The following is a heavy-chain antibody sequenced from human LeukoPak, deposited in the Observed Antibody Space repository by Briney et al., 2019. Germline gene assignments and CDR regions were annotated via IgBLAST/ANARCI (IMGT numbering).Heavy chain of an antibody. Sequence: GASVKVSCKASGYTFTSYDINWVRQATGQGLEWMGWMNPNSGNTGYAQKFQGRVTMTRNTSISTAYMELSSLRSEDTAAYYCATRMLRIVGATMKANPGMDVWGQGTTVTVSS. CDR3: ATRMLRIVGATMKANPGMDV. V-gene: IGHV1-8*01. D-gene: IGHD1-26*01. J-gene: IGHJ6*02. CDR1: GYTFTSYD. CDR2: MNPNSGNT.